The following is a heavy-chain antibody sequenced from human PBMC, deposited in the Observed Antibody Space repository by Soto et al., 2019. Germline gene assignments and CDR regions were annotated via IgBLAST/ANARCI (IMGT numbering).Heavy chain of an antibody. V-gene: IGHV3-53*01. CDR1: GFTVSSNY. J-gene: IGHJ4*02. D-gene: IGHD2-2*02. CDR2: IYSGGST. CDR3: AKSPNFYCSSPNCYKYYFDH. Sequence: GGSLRLSCAASGFTVSSNYMSWVRQAPGKGLEWVSVIYSGGSTYYADSVKGRFTISRDSSKNTVYLQMNSLRAEDTAVYYCAKSPNFYCSSPNCYKYYFDHWGQGTRVTVSS.